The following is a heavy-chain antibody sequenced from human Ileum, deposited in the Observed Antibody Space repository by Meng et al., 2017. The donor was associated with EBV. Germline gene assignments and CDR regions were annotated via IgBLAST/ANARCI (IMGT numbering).Heavy chain of an antibody. CDR2: VVYSGTT. J-gene: IGHJ4*02. CDR1: GGSISSSSYY. CDR3: ARHHHSPTFDY. Sequence: GPGLGKPSGTLALTCTVSGGSISSSSYYWAWICQPPGEGLEWIGSVVYSGTTYYTSSLKSRVSISVDTSKNQFSLKLSSVTAADTAVYYCARHHHSPTFDYWGQGTLVTVSS. V-gene: IGHV4-39*01. D-gene: IGHD1-14*01.